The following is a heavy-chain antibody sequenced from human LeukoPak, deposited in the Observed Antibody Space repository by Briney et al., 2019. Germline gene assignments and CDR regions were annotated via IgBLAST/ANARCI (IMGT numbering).Heavy chain of an antibody. CDR3: ASAPKGSGYEFDS. Sequence: PGGSLRLSCAASGFTFNTYAMNWIRQAPGKGLEWVSFISSSSSITHYADSVKGRFTISRDNAKNSLYLQMNSLRAEDTAVYYCASAPKGSGYEFDSWGQGTLVTISS. D-gene: IGHD5-12*01. CDR1: GFTFNTYA. J-gene: IGHJ4*02. V-gene: IGHV3-48*04. CDR2: ISSSSSIT.